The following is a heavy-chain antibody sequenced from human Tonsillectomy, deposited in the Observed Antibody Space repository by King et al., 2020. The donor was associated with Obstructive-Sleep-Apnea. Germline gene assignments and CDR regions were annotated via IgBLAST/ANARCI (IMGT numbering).Heavy chain of an antibody. J-gene: IGHJ4*02. Sequence: VQLVESGGGLVQPRGSLRLSCAASGFTFSSYDMHWVRQATGKGLEWVSAIGTAGDTYYPGSVKGRFTISRENAKNSLYLQMNSLRAGDTAVYYCARGFAYYDILTGYYKGGFDYWGQGTLVTVSS. CDR3: ARGFAYYDILTGYYKGGFDY. V-gene: IGHV3-13*01. CDR1: GFTFSSYD. D-gene: IGHD3-9*01. CDR2: IGTAGDT.